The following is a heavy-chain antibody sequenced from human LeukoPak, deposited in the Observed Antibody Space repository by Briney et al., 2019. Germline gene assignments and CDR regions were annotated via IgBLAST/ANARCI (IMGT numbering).Heavy chain of an antibody. CDR3: CYDSSGYFLLGT. CDR1: GFTFSSYA. CDR2: IRSKAFGGTP. Sequence: GGSLRLSCAASGFTFSSYAMNWVRQAPGKGLEWVGFIRSKAFGGTPEYAASVKGRFTISRDDSKSIAYLQMDSLKTEDTAVYYCCYDSSGYFLLGTWGQGTLVTVSS. D-gene: IGHD3-22*01. J-gene: IGHJ5*02. V-gene: IGHV3-49*04.